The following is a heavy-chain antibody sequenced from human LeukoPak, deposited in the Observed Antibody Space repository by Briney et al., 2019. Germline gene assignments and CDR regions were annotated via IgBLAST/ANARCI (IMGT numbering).Heavy chain of an antibody. CDR2: ISSSSSYI. CDR1: GFTFSSYS. Sequence: GGSLRLSCAASGFTFSSYSMNWVRQAPGKGLEWVSSISSSSSYIYYTDSVKGRFTISRDNAKNSLYLQMNSLRAEDTAVYYCASASGYSSSWYYFDYWGQGTLVTVSS. J-gene: IGHJ4*02. V-gene: IGHV3-21*01. D-gene: IGHD6-13*01. CDR3: ASASGYSSSWYYFDY.